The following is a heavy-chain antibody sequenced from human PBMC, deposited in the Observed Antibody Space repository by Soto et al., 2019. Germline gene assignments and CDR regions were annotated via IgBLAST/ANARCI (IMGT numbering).Heavy chain of an antibody. CDR2: IIPMLGIA. Sequence: QVQLVQSGAAVKKPGSSVKVSCQASGGSFSDYAISWVRQAPGQGLEWMGGIIPMLGIADNAQKFQGRVIITADEYTSTVYMELSSLRSEDTAVYYCARDGDYYDSSGFQRDYHYYGMDVWGQGTTVTVAS. CDR3: ARDGDYYDSSGFQRDYHYYGMDV. CDR1: GGSFSDYA. J-gene: IGHJ6*02. D-gene: IGHD3-22*01. V-gene: IGHV1-69*01.